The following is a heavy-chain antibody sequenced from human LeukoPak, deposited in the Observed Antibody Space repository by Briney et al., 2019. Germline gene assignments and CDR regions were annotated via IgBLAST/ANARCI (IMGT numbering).Heavy chain of an antibody. CDR3: ARDSGRNKGSYLGDADY. J-gene: IGHJ4*02. CDR1: GFTFRSYS. CDR2: ITSSSTII. Sequence: PGGSLRLSCAASGFTFRSYSMNWVRQATGKGLEWVSYITSSSTIIYYADSVKGRFTISRDNAKNSLYLQMNSLRAEDTALYYCARDSGRNKGSYLGDADYWGQGTLVTVSS. V-gene: IGHV3-48*01. D-gene: IGHD1-26*01.